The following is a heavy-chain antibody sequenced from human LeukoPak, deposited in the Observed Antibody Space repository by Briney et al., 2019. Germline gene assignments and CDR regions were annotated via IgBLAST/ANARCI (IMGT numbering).Heavy chain of an antibody. CDR3: ARGQGYDY. Sequence: SETLSLTCAVYGGPFSGYYWSWIRQPPGKGLEWIGEINHSGSTNYNPSLKSRVTISVDTSKNQFSLKLSSVTAADTAVYYCARGQGYDYWGQGTLVTVSS. D-gene: IGHD5-12*01. V-gene: IGHV4-34*01. CDR2: INHSGST. J-gene: IGHJ4*02. CDR1: GGPFSGYY.